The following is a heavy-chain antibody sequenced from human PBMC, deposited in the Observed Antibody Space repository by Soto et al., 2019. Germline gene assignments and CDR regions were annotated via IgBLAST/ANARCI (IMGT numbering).Heavy chain of an antibody. Sequence: ASVKVSCKVSGYTLTELSMHWVRQAPGKGLEWMGGFDPEDGETIYAQKFQARVTMTEDTSTDTPYMELSSLRSQDTAVYYSPTGPAGCYCHTGVASCGQVTLITDSS. V-gene: IGHV1-24*01. CDR3: PTGPAGCYCHTGVAS. CDR2: FDPEDGET. CDR1: GYTLTELS. J-gene: IGHJ4*02. D-gene: IGHD3-10*01.